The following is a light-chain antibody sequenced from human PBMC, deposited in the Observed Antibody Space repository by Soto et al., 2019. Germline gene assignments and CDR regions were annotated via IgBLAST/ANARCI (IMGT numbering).Light chain of an antibody. CDR1: SSNIGTYA. V-gene: IGLV1-36*01. J-gene: IGLJ3*02. CDR2: YDD. Sequence: QSVLTQPPSVSEAPRQRVTISCSGSSSNIGTYAVNWYQQLPGKAPKLIIYYDDLVPSGVSDRFSGSRSGTSASLAISGLQSEDEADYYCAAWDDSLNGPVFGGGTKLTVL. CDR3: AAWDDSLNGPV.